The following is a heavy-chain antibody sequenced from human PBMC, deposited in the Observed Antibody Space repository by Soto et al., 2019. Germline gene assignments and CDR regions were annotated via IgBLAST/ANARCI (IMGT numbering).Heavy chain of an antibody. CDR3: AKDLEEYYYDSSGYLAY. Sequence: GGSLRLSCAASGFTFSSYGMHWVRQAPGKGLEWVAVIWYDGSNKYYADSVKGRFTISRDNSKNTLYLQMNSLRAEDTAVYYCAKDLEEYYYDSSGYLAYWGQGTLVTVSS. J-gene: IGHJ4*02. D-gene: IGHD3-22*01. CDR1: GFTFSSYG. CDR2: IWYDGSNK. V-gene: IGHV3-30*02.